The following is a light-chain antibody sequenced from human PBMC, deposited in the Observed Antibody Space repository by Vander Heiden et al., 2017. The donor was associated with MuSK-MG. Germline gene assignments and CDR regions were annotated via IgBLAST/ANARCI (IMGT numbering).Light chain of an antibody. Sequence: EIVLTQSPATLSLSPGARATLSCRASQIVISYLAGYQQKPGQAPRLLIYDAANSATGSPARCSGSGSGTAVTLTISSREPEDFAVYYCQQRSNGPPENSFGHGTKVEIK. J-gene: IGKJ3*01. V-gene: IGKV3-11*01. CDR1: QIVISY. CDR2: DAA. CDR3: QQRSNGPPENS.